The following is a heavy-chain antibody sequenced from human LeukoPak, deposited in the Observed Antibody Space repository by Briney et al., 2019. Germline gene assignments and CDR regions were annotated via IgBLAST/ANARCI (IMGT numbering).Heavy chain of an antibody. V-gene: IGHV3-30*18. J-gene: IGHJ4*02. CDR3: AKEPHYYYDSSGYYDY. CDR2: ISYDGSNK. D-gene: IGHD3-22*01. Sequence: GSLRLSCAASGFTVSSNYMSWVRQAPGKGLEWVAVISYDGSNKYYADSVKGRFTISRDNSKNTLYLQMNSLRAEDTAVYYCAKEPHYYYDSSGYYDYWGQGTLVTVSS. CDR1: GFTVSSNY.